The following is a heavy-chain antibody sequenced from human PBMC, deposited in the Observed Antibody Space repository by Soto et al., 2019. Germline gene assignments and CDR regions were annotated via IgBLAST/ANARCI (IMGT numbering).Heavy chain of an antibody. J-gene: IGHJ3*01. CDR3: ARERGGAIIVGVTGTFVV. V-gene: IGHV1-69*01. D-gene: IGHD2-21*02. CDR2: IIAILGKA. Sequence: QVQLVQSGAEVKKTGSSVKVSCKASGGTFSSYAISWVRQAPGQGIEWLGGIIAILGKANYAEKFQGSVTITADESTSTAYMELRSLRSEDTAVYYCARERGGAIIVGVTGTFVVWGQGTLVTVSS. CDR1: GGTFSSYA.